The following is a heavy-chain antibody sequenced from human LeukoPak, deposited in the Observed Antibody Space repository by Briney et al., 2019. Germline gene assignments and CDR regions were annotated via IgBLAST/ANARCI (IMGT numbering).Heavy chain of an antibody. CDR2: ISNTGTT. J-gene: IGHJ3*02. D-gene: IGHD1-26*01. CDR1: GAAIRGFY. CDR3: ASSRATDDAFDI. V-gene: IGHV4-59*01. Sequence: PSETLSLTCTVSGAAIRGFYWSWFRQPPGKGLDWIGHISNTGTTTYNPSLKSRVTISEYMSENQFSLSLSSVTAADTAVYYCASSRATDDAFDIWGQGTMVTVSS.